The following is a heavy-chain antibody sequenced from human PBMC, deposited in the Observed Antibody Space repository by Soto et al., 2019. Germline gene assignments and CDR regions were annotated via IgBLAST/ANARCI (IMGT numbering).Heavy chain of an antibody. D-gene: IGHD3-9*01. J-gene: IGHJ6*02. Sequence: ASVKVSCKASGYTFTGYYMHWVRQAPGQGLEWMGWINPNSGGTNYAQKFQGWVTTTRDTSISTAYMELSRLRSDDTAVYYCARARSYYDILTGYYPRDYYYYGMDVWGQGTTVTVSS. CDR2: INPNSGGT. CDR1: GYTFTGYY. V-gene: IGHV1-2*04. CDR3: ARARSYYDILTGYYPRDYYYYGMDV.